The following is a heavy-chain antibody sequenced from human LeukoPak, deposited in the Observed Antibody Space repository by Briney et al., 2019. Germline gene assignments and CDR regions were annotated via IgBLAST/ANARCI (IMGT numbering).Heavy chain of an antibody. Sequence: ASEKVSCKASGYTFTSYGISWVRQAPGQGLEWMGWISAYNGNTNYAQKLQGRVTMTTDTSTSTAYMELRSLRSDDTAVCYCARDPYGSGSYYNSLFEYWGQGTLVTVSS. CDR3: ARDPYGSGSYYNSLFEY. CDR1: GYTFTSYG. D-gene: IGHD3-10*01. J-gene: IGHJ4*02. V-gene: IGHV1-18*04. CDR2: ISAYNGNT.